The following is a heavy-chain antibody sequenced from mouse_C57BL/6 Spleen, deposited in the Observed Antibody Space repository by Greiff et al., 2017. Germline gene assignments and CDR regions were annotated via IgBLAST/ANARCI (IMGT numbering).Heavy chain of an antibody. CDR1: GYSITSGYY. V-gene: IGHV3-6*01. Sequence: ESGPGLVKPSQSLSLTCSVTGYSITSGYYWNWIRQFPGNKLEWMGYISYDGSNNYNPSLKNRISITRDPSKNQFFLKLNSVTTEDTATYDCSRGALTAQASAWFAYWGQGTLVTVSA. CDR2: ISYDGSN. CDR3: SRGALTAQASAWFAY. J-gene: IGHJ3*01. D-gene: IGHD3-2*02.